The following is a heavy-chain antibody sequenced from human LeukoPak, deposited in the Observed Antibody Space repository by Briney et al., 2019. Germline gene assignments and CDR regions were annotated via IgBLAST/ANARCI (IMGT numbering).Heavy chain of an antibody. CDR1: GGSISTYY. D-gene: IGHD6-19*01. J-gene: IGHJ4*02. CDR3: AKGAGWYGV. CDR2: INYSGRT. V-gene: IGHV4-59*01. Sequence: PSETLSLTCTVSGGSISTYYWSWIRQPPGKGLEWIAYINYSGRTNYNPSLKSRVTISLDTSKNQFSLKLSSVTAADTAVYYCAKGAGWYGVWGQGALVTVSS.